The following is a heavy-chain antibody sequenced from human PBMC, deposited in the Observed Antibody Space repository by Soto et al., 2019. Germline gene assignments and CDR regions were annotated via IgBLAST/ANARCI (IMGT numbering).Heavy chain of an antibody. CDR3: ARDGYSYGGPYFDY. V-gene: IGHV4-31*02. CDR1: GGSSSDLGYC. J-gene: IGHJ4*02. Sequence: SQTLPLTWTVSGGSSSDLGYCWSFIRQHPGKGLEWIGYIYYSGSTYYNPSLKSRVTISVDTSKNQFSLKLSSVTAADTAVYYCARDGYSYGGPYFDYWGQGTLVTVSS. CDR2: IYYSGST. D-gene: IGHD5-18*01.